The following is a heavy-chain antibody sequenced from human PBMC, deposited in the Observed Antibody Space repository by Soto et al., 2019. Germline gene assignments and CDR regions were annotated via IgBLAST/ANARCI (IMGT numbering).Heavy chain of an antibody. CDR2: IWYDGSNK. Sequence: QVQLVESGGGVVQPGRSLRLSCAASGFTFSSYGMHWVRQAPGKGLEWVAVIWYDGSNKYYADSVKGRFTISRDNSKNTLYLHMHSLGAEDTAVYHCERDYHLYGMDVWGQETTVTVSS. CDR1: GFTFSSYG. D-gene: IGHD2-2*01. V-gene: IGHV3-33*01. J-gene: IGHJ6*02. CDR3: ERDYHLYGMDV.